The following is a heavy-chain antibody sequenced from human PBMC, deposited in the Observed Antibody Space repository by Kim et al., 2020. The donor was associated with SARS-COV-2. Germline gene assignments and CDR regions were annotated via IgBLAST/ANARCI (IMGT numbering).Heavy chain of an antibody. D-gene: IGHD2-15*01. CDR1: GFTFSSYG. J-gene: IGHJ6*02. CDR2: ISYDGSNK. CDR3: AKESCCSGGSCYLPYYYYYCMDV. Sequence: GGSLRLSCAASGFTFSSYGMHWVRQAPGKGLEWVAVISYDGSNKYYADSVKGRFTISRDNSKNTLYLQMNSLRAEDTAVYYCAKESCCSGGSCYLPYYYYYCMDVWGQGTTVTVSS. V-gene: IGHV3-30*18.